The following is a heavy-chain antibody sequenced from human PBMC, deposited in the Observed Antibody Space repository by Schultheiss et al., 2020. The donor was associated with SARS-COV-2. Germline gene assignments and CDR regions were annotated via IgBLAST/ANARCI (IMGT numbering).Heavy chain of an antibody. CDR2: INPNSGGT. CDR3: AREGYSYYYGMDV. V-gene: IGHV1-2*04. Sequence: ASVKVSCKASGYTFTGYYMHWVRQAPGQGLEWMGWINPNSGGTNYAQKFQGWVTMTRDTSISTAYMELSRLRSDDTAVYYCAREGYSYYYGMDVWGQGTTVTISS. J-gene: IGHJ6*02. CDR1: GYTFTGYY. D-gene: IGHD5-18*01.